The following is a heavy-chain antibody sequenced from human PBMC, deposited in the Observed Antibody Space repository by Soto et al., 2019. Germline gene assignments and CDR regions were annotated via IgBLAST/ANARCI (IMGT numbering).Heavy chain of an antibody. CDR3: TRDTLPEGYYYDSSGYTNAFDI. CDR1: GFTFGDYA. D-gene: IGHD3-22*01. J-gene: IGHJ3*02. CDR2: IRSKAYGGTT. V-gene: IGHV3-49*03. Sequence: PGGSLRLSCTASGFTFGDYAMSWFRQAPGKGLEWVGFIRSKAYGGTTEYAASVKGRFTISRDDSKSIAYLQMNSLKTEDTAVYYCTRDTLPEGYYYDSSGYTNAFDIWGQGTMLTVSS.